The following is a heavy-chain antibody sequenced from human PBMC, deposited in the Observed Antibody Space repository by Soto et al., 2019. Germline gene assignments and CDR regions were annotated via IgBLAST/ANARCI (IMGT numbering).Heavy chain of an antibody. V-gene: IGHV4-30-4*01. CDR2: IYYSGST. CDR3: ARGPRLTNFDY. CDR1: GGSISSGDYY. J-gene: IGHJ4*02. Sequence: QVQLQESGPGLVKPSQTLFLTCTVSGGSISSGDYYWSWIRQPPGKGLEWIGYIYYSGSTYYNPSLIRRVTISVDTSKNQCSLKLSSVTAADTAVYYCARGPRLTNFDYWGQGTLVTVSS. D-gene: IGHD4-4*01.